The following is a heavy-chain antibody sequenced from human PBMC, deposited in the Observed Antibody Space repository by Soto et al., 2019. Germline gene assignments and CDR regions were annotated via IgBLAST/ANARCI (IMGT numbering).Heavy chain of an antibody. CDR1: GFTFSSYA. D-gene: IGHD2-21*02. CDR3: AKDLTGYCPVYYYCMDV. J-gene: IGHJ6*02. CDR2: ISGSGGST. V-gene: IGHV3-23*01. Sequence: PGGSLRLSCAASGFTFSSYAVSWVRQAPGKGLEWVSAISGSGGSTYYADSVKGRFTISRDNSKNTLYLQMNSLRAEDTAVYYCAKDLTGYCPVYYYCMDVWGQGTTVTVSS.